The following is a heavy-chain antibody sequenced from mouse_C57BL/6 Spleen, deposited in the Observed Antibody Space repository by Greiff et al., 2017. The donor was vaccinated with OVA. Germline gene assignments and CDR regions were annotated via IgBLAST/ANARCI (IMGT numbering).Heavy chain of an antibody. CDR3: AKIYYDYDH. Sequence: DVQLQESGPGLVKPSQSLSLTCSVTGYSITSGYYWNWIRQFPGNKLEWMGYISYDGSNNYNPSLKNRISITRDTSKNQFFLKLNSVTTEDTATYYCAKIYYDYDHWGQGTTLTVSS. D-gene: IGHD2-4*01. V-gene: IGHV3-6*01. CDR1: GYSITSGYY. CDR2: ISYDGSN. J-gene: IGHJ2*01.